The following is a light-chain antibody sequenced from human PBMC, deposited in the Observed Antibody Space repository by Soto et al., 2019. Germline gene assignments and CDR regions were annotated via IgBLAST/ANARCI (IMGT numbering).Light chain of an antibody. Sequence: EIVMTQSPATLSVSPGERATLSCRASQSVRNNLAWYQQKPGQAPRVVVYGASTRATGIPARFSGSGSGTEFTLTISGLQSEDFAVYYCQTYDSWPLFGQGTRLEIK. CDR2: GAS. CDR1: QSVRNN. V-gene: IGKV3-15*01. CDR3: QTYDSWPL. J-gene: IGKJ5*01.